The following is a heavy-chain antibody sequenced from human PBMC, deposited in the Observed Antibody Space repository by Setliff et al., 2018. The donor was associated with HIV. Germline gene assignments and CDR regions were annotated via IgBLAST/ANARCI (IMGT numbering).Heavy chain of an antibody. V-gene: IGHV4-39*01. CDR1: GGSISSSSYY. Sequence: SETLSLTCTVSGGSISSSSYYWGWIRQPPGKGLEWIGNIYYSGSTYYNPSLKSRVTISVDTSKNQFSLRLTSVTAAETAVYYCARYYCPTGECYGFDIWGQGTRVTVSS. CDR2: IYYSGST. D-gene: IGHD2-8*01. CDR3: ARYYCPTGECYGFDI. J-gene: IGHJ3*02.